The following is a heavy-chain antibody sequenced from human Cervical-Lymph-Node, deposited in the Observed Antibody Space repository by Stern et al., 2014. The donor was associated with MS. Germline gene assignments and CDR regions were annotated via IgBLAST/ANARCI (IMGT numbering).Heavy chain of an antibody. J-gene: IGHJ4*02. CDR2: LYYSGSN. D-gene: IGHD3-16*01. CDR3: ARAGPYDYIWGNLRHRAFYFDS. Sequence: QVQLQESGPGLVKPSETLSLLCNVSSGSTGNKYWSWIRQPPGKGLEWIGHLYYSGSNNYNPSLKSRVTISLDTSKNQFSLKLSSVTAADTAVYYCARAGPYDYIWGNLRHRAFYFDSWGQGVLVTVSS. CDR1: SGSTGNKY. V-gene: IGHV4-59*01.